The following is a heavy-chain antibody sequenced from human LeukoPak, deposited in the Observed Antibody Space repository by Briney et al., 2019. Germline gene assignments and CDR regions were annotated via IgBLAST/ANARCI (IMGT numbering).Heavy chain of an antibody. CDR3: ARDLDAFDI. CDR1: GFTFSNAW. Sequence: GGSLRLSCAASGFTFSNAWMSWVRQAPGKGLEWVGRIKSKTDGGTTDYAAPVKGRFTISRDDSKNTLYLQMNSLRAEDTAVYYCARDLDAFDIWGQGTMVTVSS. J-gene: IGHJ3*02. CDR2: IKSKTDGGTT. V-gene: IGHV3-15*01.